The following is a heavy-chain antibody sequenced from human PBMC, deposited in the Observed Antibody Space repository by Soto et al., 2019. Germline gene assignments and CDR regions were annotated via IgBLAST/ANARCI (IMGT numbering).Heavy chain of an antibody. D-gene: IGHD6-13*01. CDR2: INWNSSSI. Sequence: PGGSLRLSCAASGFTFDDCAMHWVRQVPGKGLEWVSGINWNSSSIGYGDSVKGRFAISRDNAKNSLHLQMNSLSAEDTAFYYCVKDESINWYSGHFRHWGQGTLVTVSS. V-gene: IGHV3-9*01. CDR1: GFTFDDCA. CDR3: VKDESINWYSGHFRH. J-gene: IGHJ1*01.